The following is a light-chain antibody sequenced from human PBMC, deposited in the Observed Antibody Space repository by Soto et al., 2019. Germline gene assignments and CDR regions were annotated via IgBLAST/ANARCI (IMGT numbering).Light chain of an antibody. Sequence: QSALTQPRSVSGSPGQSVTISCTGTSSDVGGYNYVSWYQQHPGKAPKLMIYDVSKRRSGVPDRFSGSKSGNTASLTISGLQAEDEADYYCCSYAGSYTLVVFGGGTKLTVL. J-gene: IGLJ2*01. CDR3: CSYAGSYTLVV. V-gene: IGLV2-11*01. CDR1: SSDVGGYNY. CDR2: DVS.